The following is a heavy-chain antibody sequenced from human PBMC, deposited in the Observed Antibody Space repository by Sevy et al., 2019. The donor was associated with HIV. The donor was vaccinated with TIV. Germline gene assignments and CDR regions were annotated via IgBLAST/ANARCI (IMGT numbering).Heavy chain of an antibody. V-gene: IGHV1-69*06. J-gene: IGHJ4*02. CDR1: GGTFNMYA. Sequence: ASVKVSCKSSGGTFNMYAISWVRQAPGQGLEWMGGIIPLSGTPNYAQKFQDRVTMTADKSTKTAYMELRSLTSDDTAMYFCARDPRAPHSFFDYWGQGTLVTVSS. D-gene: IGHD2-21*01. CDR3: ARDPRAPHSFFDY. CDR2: IIPLSGTP.